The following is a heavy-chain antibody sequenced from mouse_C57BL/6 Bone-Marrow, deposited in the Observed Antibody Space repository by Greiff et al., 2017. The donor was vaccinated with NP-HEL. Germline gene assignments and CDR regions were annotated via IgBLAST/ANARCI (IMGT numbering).Heavy chain of an antibody. CDR3: TRGPGSSCGGFAY. J-gene: IGHJ3*01. D-gene: IGHD1-1*01. CDR1: GYTFTDYE. Sequence: QVQLQQSGAELVRPGASVTLSCKASGYTFTDYEMHWVKQTPVHGLEWIGAIDPETGGTAYNQTFKGKAILTADKSSSTAYMELRSLTSECSAVYYCTRGPGSSCGGFAYWGQGTLVTVSA. CDR2: IDPETGGT. V-gene: IGHV1-15*01.